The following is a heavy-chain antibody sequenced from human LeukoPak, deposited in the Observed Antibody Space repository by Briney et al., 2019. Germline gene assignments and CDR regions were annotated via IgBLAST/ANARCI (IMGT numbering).Heavy chain of an antibody. CDR1: GFTFSRYA. V-gene: IGHV3-23*01. J-gene: IGHJ4*02. D-gene: IGHD3-22*01. CDR3: AEYYFYDSSGYQQYYFDY. Sequence: QPGGSLRLSCAASGFTFSRYAMICVRHAPGKGLEWVSGISNSGGSKYYADSVMGRFTISRDNSKDTLYLQMNSLRAEDTAVYYCAEYYFYDSSGYQQYYFDYWGQGTLVTVSS. CDR2: ISNSGGSK.